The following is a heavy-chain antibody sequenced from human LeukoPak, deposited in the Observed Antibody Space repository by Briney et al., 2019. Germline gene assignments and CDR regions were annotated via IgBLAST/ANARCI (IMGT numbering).Heavy chain of an antibody. CDR1: GYSFTSYW. CDR3: ARHAIAARLNWFDP. Sequence: GESLKISCKGSGYSFTSYWIGWVRQLPGKGLEWMRIIYPGDSDTRYSPSFQGQVTISADKSISTAYLQWSSLKASDTAMYYCARHAIAARLNWFDPWGQGTLVTVSS. D-gene: IGHD6-6*01. V-gene: IGHV5-51*01. CDR2: IYPGDSDT. J-gene: IGHJ5*02.